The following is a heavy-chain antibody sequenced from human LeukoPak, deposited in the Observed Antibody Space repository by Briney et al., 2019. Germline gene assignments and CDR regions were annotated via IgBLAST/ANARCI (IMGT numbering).Heavy chain of an antibody. CDR2: IIPIFGTA. CDR1: GGTFSSYA. D-gene: IGHD2-2*01. CDR3: ARGAGTAGCSSTGCYARFHY. V-gene: IGHV1-69*06. J-gene: IGHJ4*02. Sequence: ASVKVSCKASGGTFSSYAISWVRQAPGQGLEWMGGIIPIFGTANYAQKFQGRVTITADKSTSTAYMELSSLRPEDTAVYYCARGAGTAGCSSTGCYARFHYWGQGTLVTVSS.